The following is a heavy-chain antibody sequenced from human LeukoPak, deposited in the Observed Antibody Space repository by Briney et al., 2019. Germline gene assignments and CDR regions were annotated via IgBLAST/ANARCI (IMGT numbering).Heavy chain of an antibody. Sequence: SETLSLTCTVSGGSVSSGSYYWSWIRQPPGKGLEWIGYIYYSGSTNYNPSLKSRVTISVDTSKNQFSLKLSSVTAADTAVYYCARDPRRLRRTNWYFDLWGRGTLVTVSS. CDR3: ARDPRRLRRTNWYFDL. D-gene: IGHD1/OR15-1a*01. CDR1: GGSVSSGSYY. CDR2: IYYSGST. V-gene: IGHV4-61*01. J-gene: IGHJ2*01.